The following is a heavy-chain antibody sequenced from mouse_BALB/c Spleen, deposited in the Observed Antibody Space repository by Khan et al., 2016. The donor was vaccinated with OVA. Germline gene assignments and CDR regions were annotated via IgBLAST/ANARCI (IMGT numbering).Heavy chain of an antibody. CDR3: ARTPDFSYTLDY. CDR2: INTYTGEP. Sequence: QVQLQQSGPELKKPGETVKISCKASGYTFTNYGMNWVKQSPGKALKWMGWINTYTGEPTYADDFKGRFAFSLETSATTAYLQINNLKTEDTATYYWARTPDFSYTLDYWGQGTSVTVSS. CDR1: GYTFTNYG. J-gene: IGHJ4*01. V-gene: IGHV9-3-1*01.